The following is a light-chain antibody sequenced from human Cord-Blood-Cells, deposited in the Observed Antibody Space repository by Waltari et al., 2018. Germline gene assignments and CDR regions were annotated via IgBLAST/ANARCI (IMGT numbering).Light chain of an antibody. V-gene: IGLV2-14*01. J-gene: IGLJ3*02. Sequence: QSALTQPASVSGSPGQSITISGTGTSSDVGGYNYSSWYQSHPGKAPKLMIYDVSNRPAGVSNRFSGSKSGNTASLTISGLQAEDEADYYCSSYTSSSTWVFGGGTKLTVL. CDR3: SSYTSSSTWV. CDR1: SSDVGGYNY. CDR2: DVS.